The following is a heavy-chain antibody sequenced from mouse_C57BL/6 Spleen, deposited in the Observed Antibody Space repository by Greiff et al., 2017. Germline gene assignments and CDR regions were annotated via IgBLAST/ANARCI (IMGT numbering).Heavy chain of an antibody. D-gene: IGHD4-1*01. CDR2: ISYDGSN. CDR1: GYSITSGYY. J-gene: IGHJ4*01. V-gene: IGHV3-6*01. Sequence: EVHLVESGPGLVKPSQSLSLTCSVTGYSITSGYYWNWIRQFPGNKLEWMGYISYDGSNNYNPSLKNRISITRDTSKNQFFLKLNSVTTEDTATYYCARKGLTGYAMDYWGQGTSVTVSS. CDR3: ARKGLTGYAMDY.